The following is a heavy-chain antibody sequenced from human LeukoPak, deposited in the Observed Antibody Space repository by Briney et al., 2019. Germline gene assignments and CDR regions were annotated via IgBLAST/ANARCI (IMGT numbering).Heavy chain of an antibody. CDR2: ISGSGGST. J-gene: IGHJ4*02. V-gene: IGHV3-23*01. CDR1: GFTFSSYA. Sequence: GGSLRLSCAASGFTFSSYAMSWVRQAPGKGLEWVSAISGSGGSTYYADSVKGRFTISRDNSKNTLYLQMNSLRAEDTAVYYCARKGRFGEFGYWGQGTLVTVSS. D-gene: IGHD3-10*01. CDR3: ARKGRFGEFGY.